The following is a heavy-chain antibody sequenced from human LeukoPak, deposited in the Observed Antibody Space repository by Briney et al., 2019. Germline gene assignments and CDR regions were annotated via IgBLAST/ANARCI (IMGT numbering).Heavy chain of an antibody. D-gene: IGHD3-3*01. CDR2: MSGSGGST. V-gene: IGHV3-23*01. J-gene: IGHJ5*02. Sequence: GGSLRLSCAASGFTFSSYAMSWVRQAPGKGREWVSAMSGSGGSTYYAASVKGRFTISRDNPKHTLYLQMTSLRAEDTAVYYCASAPLPVTYYDFWTNWFDPWGQGTLVTVSS. CDR3: ASAPLPVTYYDFWTNWFDP. CDR1: GFTFSSYA.